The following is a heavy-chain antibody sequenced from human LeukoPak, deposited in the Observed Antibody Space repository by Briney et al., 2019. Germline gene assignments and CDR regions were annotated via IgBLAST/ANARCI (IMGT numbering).Heavy chain of an antibody. D-gene: IGHD6-19*01. J-gene: IGHJ4*02. CDR1: GYTFTSYY. CDR3: ARDYAVVNDY. Sequence: ASVKVSRKASGYTFTSYYMHWVRQAPGQGLEWMGRINPNSGGTNYAQKFQGRVTMTRDTSISTAYMELSRLRSDDTAVYYCARDYAVVNDYWGQGTLVTVSS. CDR2: INPNSGGT. V-gene: IGHV1-2*06.